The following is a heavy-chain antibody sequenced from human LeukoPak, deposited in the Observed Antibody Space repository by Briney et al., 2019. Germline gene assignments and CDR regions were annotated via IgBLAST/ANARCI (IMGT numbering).Heavy chain of an antibody. CDR2: ISTHNGNT. Sequence: GASVKVSCKASGYTFTSYGIPWVRQAPGQGLEWMGWISTHNGNTNYEQKLQGRVTMTTDTSTSTAYMELKSLRSDDTAVYYCAREGVVTMVRGVIDYWGQGTLVTVSS. CDR1: GYTFTSYG. V-gene: IGHV1-18*04. J-gene: IGHJ4*02. D-gene: IGHD3-10*01. CDR3: AREGVVTMVRGVIDY.